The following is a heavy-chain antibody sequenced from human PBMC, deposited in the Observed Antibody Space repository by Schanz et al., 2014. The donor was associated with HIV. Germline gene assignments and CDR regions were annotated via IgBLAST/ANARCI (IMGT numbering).Heavy chain of an antibody. J-gene: IGHJ4*02. Sequence: QVQLVESGGGVVQPGRSLRLSCAVSGFTFSNYAMHWVRQAPGKGLEWVAVISYDGSNKYYADSVKGRFTISRDNSKNTLYLQMNSLRAEDTAVYYCAKRRDSGYAYFDYWGQGTLVTVSS. CDR3: AKRRDSGYAYFDY. D-gene: IGHD1-1*01. CDR1: GFTFSNYA. CDR2: ISYDGSNK. V-gene: IGHV3-30-3*01.